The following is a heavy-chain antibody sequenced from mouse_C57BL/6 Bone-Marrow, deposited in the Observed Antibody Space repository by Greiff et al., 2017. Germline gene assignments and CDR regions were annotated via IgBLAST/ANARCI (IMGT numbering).Heavy chain of an antibody. CDR3: AILWFAY. J-gene: IGHJ3*01. CDR2: ILPGSGST. D-gene: IGHD2-10*02. V-gene: IGHV1-9*01. Sequence: VKLQESGAELMKPGASVKLSCKATGYTFTGYWIEWVKPRPGHGLEWIGEILPGSGSTNYNEKFQGKAPFTVDTSYHTAYMQLSYLTTEDSAIYYCAILWFAYWGKGTLVTVSA. CDR1: GYTFTGYW.